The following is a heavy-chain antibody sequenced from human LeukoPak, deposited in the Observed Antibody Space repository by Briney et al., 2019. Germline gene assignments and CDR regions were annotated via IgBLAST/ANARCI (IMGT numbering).Heavy chain of an antibody. V-gene: IGHV1-18*01. J-gene: IGHJ4*02. D-gene: IGHD6-13*01. CDR1: GYTFTSYG. CDR3: ARDLQQLDLDY. CDR2: ISAYNGNT. Sequence: ASVKVSCKASGYTFTSYGISWVRQAPGQGLEWMGWISAYNGNTNYAQKLQGRVTMTTDTSTSTAYMELSSLRSEDTAVYYCARDLQQLDLDYWGQGTLVTVSS.